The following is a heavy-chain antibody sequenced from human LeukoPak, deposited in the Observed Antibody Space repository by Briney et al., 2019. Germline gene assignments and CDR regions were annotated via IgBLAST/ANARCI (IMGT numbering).Heavy chain of an antibody. CDR2: IYSGGST. CDR3: GGCYYYYYGMDV. D-gene: IGHD2-15*01. Sequence: PGGSLRLSRAASGFTVSSNYMSWVRQAPGKGLEWVSVIYSGGSTYYADSVKGRFTISRDNSKNTLYLQMNSLRAEDTAVYYCGGCYYYYYGMDVWGQGTTVTVS. V-gene: IGHV3-66*01. J-gene: IGHJ6*02. CDR1: GFTVSSNY.